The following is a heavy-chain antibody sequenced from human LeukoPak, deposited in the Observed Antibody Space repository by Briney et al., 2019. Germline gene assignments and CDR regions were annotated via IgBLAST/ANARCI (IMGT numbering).Heavy chain of an antibody. CDR1: GFTVSGNY. D-gene: IGHD5-12*01. J-gene: IGHJ4*02. CDR3: AKDLGGYSGYVIDY. Sequence: GGSLRLSCAASGFTVSGNYMSWVRQAPGKGLEWVSVIYSGGSTYYADSVKGRFTISRDNSKNTLYLQMNSLRAEDTAVYYCAKDLGGYSGYVIDYWGQGTLVTVSS. CDR2: IYSGGST. V-gene: IGHV3-66*01.